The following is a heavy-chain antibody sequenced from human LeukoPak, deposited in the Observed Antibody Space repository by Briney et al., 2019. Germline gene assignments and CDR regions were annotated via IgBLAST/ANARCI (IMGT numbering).Heavy chain of an antibody. J-gene: IGHJ6*04. CDR1: GGSISSYY. Sequence: SETLSLTCTVSGGSISSYYWSWIRQPAGKGLEWIGRIYTSGSTNYNPSLKSRVTMSVDTSKNQFSLKLSSVTAADTAVYYCAITPVGYCSSTSCRTMDVWGKGTTVTVSS. CDR3: AITPVGYCSSTSCRTMDV. CDR2: IYTSGST. V-gene: IGHV4-4*07. D-gene: IGHD2-2*01.